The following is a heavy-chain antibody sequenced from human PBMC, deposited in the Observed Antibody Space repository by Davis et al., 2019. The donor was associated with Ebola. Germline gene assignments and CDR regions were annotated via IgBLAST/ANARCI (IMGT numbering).Heavy chain of an antibody. CDR3: AKGTYSSSYLDY. CDR2: ISGSGGST. V-gene: IGHV3-23*01. D-gene: IGHD6-6*01. J-gene: IGHJ4*02. Sequence: PEGSLRLSCAASGFTFSSYAMSWVRQAPGKGLEWVSAISGSGGSTYYADSVKGRFTISRDNSKNTLYLQMNSLRAEDTAVYYCAKGTYSSSYLDYWGQGTLVTVSS. CDR1: GFTFSSYA.